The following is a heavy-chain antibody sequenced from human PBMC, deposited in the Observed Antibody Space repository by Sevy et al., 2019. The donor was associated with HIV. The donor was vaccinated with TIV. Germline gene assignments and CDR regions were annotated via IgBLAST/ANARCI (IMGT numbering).Heavy chain of an antibody. CDR1: GFTFNSYT. D-gene: IGHD2-2*01. V-gene: IGHV3-21*01. Sequence: GGSLRLSCAASGFTFNSYTMNWVRQAPGKGLEWVSSITSCSTYIYYEDSVKGRFTISRDNAKNSLYLQMNSLRAEDTAVYYCACDGGCSSTSCLLYFDYWGQGSLVTVSS. CDR2: ITSCSTYI. CDR3: ACDGGCSSTSCLLYFDY. J-gene: IGHJ4*02.